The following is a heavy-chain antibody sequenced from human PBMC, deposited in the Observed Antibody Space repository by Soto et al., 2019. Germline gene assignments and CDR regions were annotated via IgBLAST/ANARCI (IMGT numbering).Heavy chain of an antibody. CDR1: GFIFSDHH. J-gene: IGHJ4*02. CDR2: SRNRPKSYTT. CDR3: ARGWSQSVAGSAY. D-gene: IGHD3-10*01. V-gene: IGHV3-72*01. Sequence: EVQLVESGGGLVQPGGSLRLSCAASGFIFSDHHMDWVRQAPGKGLEWVGRSRNRPKSYTTDYAASVKGRFTISRDDSKNSLYLQMNSLKIEDTAVYYCARGWSQSVAGSAYWGQGTLVTVS.